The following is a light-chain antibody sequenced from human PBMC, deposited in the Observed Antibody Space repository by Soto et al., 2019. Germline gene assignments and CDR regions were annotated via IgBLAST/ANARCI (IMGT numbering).Light chain of an antibody. CDR2: LGS. CDR1: QSLLHSNGYNY. V-gene: IGKV2-28*01. CDR3: MQALQTWG. Sequence: DIVMTQSPLSLPVTPGEPASISCRSSQSLLHSNGYNYLDWYLQKPGQSPQLLIYLGSNRASGVPDRFSGSGSGTDFTLKISRVEAEDVGGYYCMQALQTWGFGQGTKLEIK. J-gene: IGKJ2*01.